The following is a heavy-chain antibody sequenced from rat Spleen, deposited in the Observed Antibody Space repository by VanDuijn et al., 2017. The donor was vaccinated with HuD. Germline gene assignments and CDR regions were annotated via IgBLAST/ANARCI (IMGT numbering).Heavy chain of an antibody. J-gene: IGHJ2*01. CDR2: IWENGET. CDR3: GRSDYASPYYFDY. D-gene: IGHD1-12*01. CDR1: GFSLISYA. V-gene: IGHV2S61*01. Sequence: QVQLKESGPGLVQSSQTLSLTCTVSGFSLISYAVNWIRQPPGKGLEWMGIIWENGETNYTSALKSRLSISRDTSKSQVFLKMNNLQTEDTAMYFCGRSDYASPYYFDYWGQGVMVTVS.